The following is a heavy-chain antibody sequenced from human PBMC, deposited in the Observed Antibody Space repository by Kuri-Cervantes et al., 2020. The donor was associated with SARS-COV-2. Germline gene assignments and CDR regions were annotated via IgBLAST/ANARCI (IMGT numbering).Heavy chain of an antibody. CDR3: ARGRRIAAAGRSLKYYYYMDF. J-gene: IGHJ6*03. D-gene: IGHD6-13*01. CDR1: GFTFGDYA. CDR2: IKQDGSEK. V-gene: IGHV3-7*01. Sequence: GGSLRLSCTASGFTFGDYAMSWFRQAPGKGLEWVANIKQDGSEKYYVDSVKGRFTISRDNAKNSLYLQMNSLRADDTAVYYCARGRRIAAAGRSLKYYYYMDFWGKGTPVTVSS.